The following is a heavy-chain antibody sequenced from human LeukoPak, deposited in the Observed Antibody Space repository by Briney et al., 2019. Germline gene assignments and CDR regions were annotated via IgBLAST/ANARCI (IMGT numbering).Heavy chain of an antibody. CDR1: GGSISSYD. D-gene: IGHD3-22*01. V-gene: IGHV4-59*12. J-gene: IGHJ4*02. Sequence: SETLCLTCTVSGGSISSYDWSWIRQPPGKGLEWIGYIYYSGSPNYNPSLKSRVTISVDTSKNQFSLKLSSVTAADTAVYYCARGWKYDNSGYFSDYWGQGTLVTVSS. CDR3: ARGWKYDNSGYFSDY. CDR2: IYYSGSP.